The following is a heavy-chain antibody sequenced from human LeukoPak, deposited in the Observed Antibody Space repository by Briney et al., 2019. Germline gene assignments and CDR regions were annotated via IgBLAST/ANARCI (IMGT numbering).Heavy chain of an antibody. J-gene: IGHJ6*03. CDR3: ARDASGPTGYSSGWPYYYMDA. D-gene: IGHD6-19*01. CDR1: GYTFTDYY. CDR2: INPNSGGT. Sequence: GASVKVSCKASGYTFTDYYMQWVRQAPGQGLEWMGWINPNSGGTNYAQKFQGRGTMTRDTSISTAYMELSRLRSDDTAVYYCARDASGPTGYSSGWPYYYMDAWGTGTTVTVSS. V-gene: IGHV1-2*02.